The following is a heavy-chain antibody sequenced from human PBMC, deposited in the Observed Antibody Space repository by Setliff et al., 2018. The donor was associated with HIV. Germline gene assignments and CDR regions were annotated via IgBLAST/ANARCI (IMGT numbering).Heavy chain of an antibody. J-gene: IGHJ5*02. V-gene: IGHV1-2*06. Sequence: ASVKVSCKASGYTFTGYYMHWVRQATGQGLEWMGRINPNSGGTNYAQKFQGRVTMTRDTSISTAYMELSRLRSDDTAVYYCARGYGSGSYSNWFDPWGQGTLVTVSS. CDR3: ARGYGSGSYSNWFDP. CDR1: GYTFTGYY. D-gene: IGHD3-10*01. CDR2: INPNSGGT.